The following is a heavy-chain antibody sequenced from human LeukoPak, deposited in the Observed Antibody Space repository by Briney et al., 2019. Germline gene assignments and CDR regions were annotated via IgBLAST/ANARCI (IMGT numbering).Heavy chain of an antibody. D-gene: IGHD6-19*01. CDR1: GFTFNDYG. CDR3: ARRSGIAVAGAFDY. Sequence: PGGSLRLSCAASGFTFNDYGLSWVRQAPGKGLEWVSGINWNGGTAVYADSVRGRFTISRDNAKNSLYLQMNSLRAEDTAVYYCARRSGIAVAGAFDYWGQGTLVTVSS. V-gene: IGHV3-20*04. CDR2: INWNGGTA. J-gene: IGHJ4*02.